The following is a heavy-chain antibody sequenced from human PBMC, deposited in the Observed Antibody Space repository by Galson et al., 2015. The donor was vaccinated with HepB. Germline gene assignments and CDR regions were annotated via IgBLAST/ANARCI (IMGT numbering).Heavy chain of an antibody. V-gene: IGHV1-69*04. Sequence: SVKVSCKASGGTFSSYTISWVRQAPGQGLEWMGRIIPILGIANYAQKFQGRVTITADKSTSTAYMELSSLRSEDTAVYYCARDGPYRHDAFDIWGQGTMVTVSS. CDR3: ARDGPYRHDAFDI. CDR1: GGTFSSYT. D-gene: IGHD1-26*01. CDR2: IIPILGIA. J-gene: IGHJ3*02.